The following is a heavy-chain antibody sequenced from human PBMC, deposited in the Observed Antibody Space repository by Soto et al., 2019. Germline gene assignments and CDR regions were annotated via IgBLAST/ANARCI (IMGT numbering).Heavy chain of an antibody. CDR2: INSDDST. Sequence: LRLSCAASGISVGRNYMSWVRQAPGKGLEWVSIINSDDSTYYADPVKGRFTISRDNFKNTLYLQMDSLRAEDTAVYYCAKNRGIIMIVESWGQGTLVTVSS. D-gene: IGHD3-22*01. J-gene: IGHJ4*02. CDR3: AKNRGIIMIVES. CDR1: GISVGRNY. V-gene: IGHV3-53*01.